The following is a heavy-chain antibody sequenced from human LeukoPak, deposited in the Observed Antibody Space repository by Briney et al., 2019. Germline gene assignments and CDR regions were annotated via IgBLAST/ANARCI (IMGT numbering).Heavy chain of an antibody. CDR3: ARDSASTGYMNAFDI. D-gene: IGHD3-22*01. V-gene: IGHV4-61*08. Sequence: SETLSLTCTVSGGSVTSSGYYWSWVRQPPGKGLEYISYIYYSGSTNYNPSLKSRVTISVDTSKNQFSLKLRSVTAADTAVYYCARDSASTGYMNAFDIWGQGTMVTVSS. CDR2: IYYSGST. CDR1: GGSVTSSGYY. J-gene: IGHJ3*02.